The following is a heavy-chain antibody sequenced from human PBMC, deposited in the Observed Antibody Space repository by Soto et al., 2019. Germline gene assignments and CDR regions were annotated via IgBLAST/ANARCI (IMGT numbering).Heavy chain of an antibody. CDR1: GSSFSPNY. CDR2: IYFGGTT. Sequence: PSETLSLTCIVSGSSFSPNYWAWIRQPPGKGLEWVGYIYFGGTTSNNHSLKSRVTISLETSNSQFSLRLSPVTAADTAVYYCASLGAYYQALDHWGPGTLVTVAS. J-gene: IGHJ5*02. V-gene: IGHV4-4*09. D-gene: IGHD2-2*01. CDR3: ASLGAYYQALDH.